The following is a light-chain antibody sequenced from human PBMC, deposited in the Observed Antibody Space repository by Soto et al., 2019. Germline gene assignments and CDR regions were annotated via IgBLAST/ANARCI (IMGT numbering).Light chain of an antibody. CDR3: QQYNSYFTWT. Sequence: VIWMTQSPSLLSASTGDRVTISCRMSQGISSYLAWYQQKPGKAPKLLIYAASTLQNGVPSRFSGSGSGTEFTLTISTLHPEDFATDYCQQYNSYFTWTFGQGTKVDIK. V-gene: IGKV1D-8*03. CDR1: QGISSY. J-gene: IGKJ1*01. CDR2: AAS.